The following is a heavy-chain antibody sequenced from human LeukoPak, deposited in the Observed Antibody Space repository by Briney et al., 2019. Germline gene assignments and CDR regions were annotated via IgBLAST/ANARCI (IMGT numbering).Heavy chain of an antibody. J-gene: IGHJ4*02. D-gene: IGHD3-10*01. CDR1: GYTFTSYD. CDR3: ARGITMVRGVFYFDY. Sequence: GASVKVSCKASGYTFTSYDINWVRQATGQGLEWMGWMNPNSGNTGYAQKFQGRVTMTRNTSISTAYMELSSLRSKDTAVYYCARGITMVRGVFYFDYWGQGTLVTVSS. V-gene: IGHV1-8*01. CDR2: MNPNSGNT.